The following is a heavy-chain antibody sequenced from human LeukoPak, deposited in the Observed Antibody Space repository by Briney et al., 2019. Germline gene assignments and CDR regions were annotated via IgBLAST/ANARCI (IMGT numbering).Heavy chain of an antibody. J-gene: IGHJ4*02. D-gene: IGHD3/OR15-3a*01. Sequence: PGGSLRLSCAASGFSVSINYMSWVRQAPGKGLAWVSAIFSSGSTYYADSVKGRFTISRDNSKNTLYLQMNSLRVEDTAMYYCAKGINDFWTGYPPDYWGQGTLVTVSS. CDR1: GFSVSINY. V-gene: IGHV3-53*01. CDR3: AKGINDFWTGYPPDY. CDR2: IFSSGST.